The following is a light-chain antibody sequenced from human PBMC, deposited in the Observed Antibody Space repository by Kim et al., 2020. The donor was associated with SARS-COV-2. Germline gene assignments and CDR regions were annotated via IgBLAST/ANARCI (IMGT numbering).Light chain of an antibody. J-gene: IGKJ1*01. Sequence: ATVGGRVTVTCRASQSISRRLAWYQQKPGKAPKLLIFDASNLEGGVSSRFSGSGSGTEFTLTISSVQPDDFATYYCQEYNGYSGIFGQGTKVDIK. CDR2: DAS. CDR1: QSISRR. CDR3: QEYNGYSGI. V-gene: IGKV1-5*01.